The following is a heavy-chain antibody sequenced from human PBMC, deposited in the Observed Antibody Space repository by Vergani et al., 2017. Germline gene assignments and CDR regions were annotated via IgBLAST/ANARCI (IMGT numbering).Heavy chain of an antibody. CDR2: IWYDGSNK. CDR1: GFTFSSYG. J-gene: IGHJ4*02. V-gene: IGHV3-33*01. Sequence: VQLVESGGGLVKPGRSLRLSCAASGFTFSSYGMHWVRQAPGKGLEWVAVIWYDGSNKYYADSVKGRFTISRDNSKNTLYLQMNSLRSEDTAVYYCEATLREQLVQDYWGQGTLVTVSS. D-gene: IGHD6-6*01. CDR3: EATLREQLVQDY.